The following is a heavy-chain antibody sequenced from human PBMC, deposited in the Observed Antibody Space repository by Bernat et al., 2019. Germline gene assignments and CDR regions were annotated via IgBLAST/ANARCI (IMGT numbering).Heavy chain of an antibody. V-gene: IGHV3-23*01. Sequence: EVQLLESGGGLVQPGGSLRLSCAASGFTFSSYAMSWVRQAPGKGLECFSAISCIGGSTFYADSVKGRFTISRDNSKNTLYLQMNSLRAEDTDVYYCAKDEGRGRLWRNDCPVGDAFDIWGQGTMVTVSS. CDR3: AKDEGRGRLWRNDCPVGDAFDI. J-gene: IGHJ3*02. CDR2: ISCIGGST. D-gene: IGHD2-21*01. CDR1: GFTFSSYA.